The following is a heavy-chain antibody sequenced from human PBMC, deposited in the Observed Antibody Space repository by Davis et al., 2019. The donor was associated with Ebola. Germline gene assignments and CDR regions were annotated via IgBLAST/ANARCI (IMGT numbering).Heavy chain of an antibody. J-gene: IGHJ4*02. CDR3: AKGAR. CDR1: GFTSSTNW. Sequence: GESLKISCAASGFTSSTNWMSWVRQAPGKGLEWVATIKPDGSDKYFVDSVKGRFTISRDNAKSSLYLQMNSLRVEDTALYYCAKGARWGQGTLVTVSS. V-gene: IGHV3-7*03. CDR2: IKPDGSDK. D-gene: IGHD5-12*01.